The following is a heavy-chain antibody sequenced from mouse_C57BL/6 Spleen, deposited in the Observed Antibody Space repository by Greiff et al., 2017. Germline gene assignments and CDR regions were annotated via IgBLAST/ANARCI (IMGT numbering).Heavy chain of an antibody. D-gene: IGHD2-12*01. CDR1: GYSITSGYY. CDR3: ARGRLLYYFDY. Sequence: VQLKESGPGLVKPSQSLSLTCSVTGYSITSGYYWNWIRQFPGNKLEWMGYISYDGSNNYNPSLKNRISITRDTSKNQFFLKLNSVTTEDTATYYCARGRLLYYFDYWGQGTTLTVSS. CDR2: ISYDGSN. V-gene: IGHV3-6*01. J-gene: IGHJ2*01.